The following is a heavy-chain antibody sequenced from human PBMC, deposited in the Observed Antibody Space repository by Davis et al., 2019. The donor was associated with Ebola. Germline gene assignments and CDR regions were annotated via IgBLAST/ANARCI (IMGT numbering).Heavy chain of an antibody. D-gene: IGHD2-15*01. Sequence: GGSLRLSCVTSGFTFNKYHMNWVRQAPGKGLEWLSVINTSSRDKKYADSVKGRFTISRDNAKNSLYLQMNSLRDEDTAVYYCARGPVVVVAASYFDYWGQGTLVTVSS. CDR2: INTSSRDK. J-gene: IGHJ4*02. V-gene: IGHV3-21*05. CDR3: ARGPVVVVAASYFDY. CDR1: GFTFNKYH.